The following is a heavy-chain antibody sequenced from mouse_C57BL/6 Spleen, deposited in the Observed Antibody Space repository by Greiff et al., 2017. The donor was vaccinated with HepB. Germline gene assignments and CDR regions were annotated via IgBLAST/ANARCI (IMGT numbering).Heavy chain of an antibody. CDR3: TLYYGSSSRLAY. Sequence: VHVKQSGAELVRPGASVKLSCTASGFNIKDDYMHWVKQRPEQGLEWIGWIDPENGDTEYASKFQGMATLTADTSSNTAYLQLSSLTSEDTAVYYCTLYYGSSSRLAYWGQGTLVTVSA. CDR1: GFNIKDDY. CDR2: IDPENGDT. D-gene: IGHD1-1*01. J-gene: IGHJ3*01. V-gene: IGHV14-4*01.